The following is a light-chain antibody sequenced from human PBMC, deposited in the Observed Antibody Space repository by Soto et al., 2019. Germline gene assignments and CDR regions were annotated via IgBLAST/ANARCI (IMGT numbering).Light chain of an antibody. Sequence: DVVMTQSPLSLPVTPGEPASISCRSSQSLLHGDGNTYLDWYLQRPGQSPQLLIYLGSNRASGVPDRFSGSGSGTDFTLKISRVEAEDVGVYYCMQALQGPITFGQGTRLEIK. V-gene: IGKV2-28*01. CDR2: LGS. CDR3: MQALQGPIT. CDR1: QSLLHGDGNTY. J-gene: IGKJ5*01.